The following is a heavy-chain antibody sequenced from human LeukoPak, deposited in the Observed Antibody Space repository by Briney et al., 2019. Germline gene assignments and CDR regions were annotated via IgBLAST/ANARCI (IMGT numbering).Heavy chain of an antibody. D-gene: IGHD2-15*01. Sequence: SGGSLRLSCAAPGFTFDDYGMSWVRQAPGKGLEWVSGINRNGGSTAYADSVKGRFTISRDNAENSLYLQMNSLRAEDTALYSCAREVRYCSGGTCYSFHYGMDVWGQGTTVTVSS. V-gene: IGHV3-20*04. J-gene: IGHJ6*02. CDR1: GFTFDDYG. CDR2: INRNGGST. CDR3: AREVRYCSGGTCYSFHYGMDV.